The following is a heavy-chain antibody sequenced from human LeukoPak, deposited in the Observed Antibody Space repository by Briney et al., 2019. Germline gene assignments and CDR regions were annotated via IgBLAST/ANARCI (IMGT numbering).Heavy chain of an antibody. Sequence: GGSLRLSCAASGFTFSDYYMSWIRQAPGKGLEWVSYISSSGSTIYYADSVKGRFTISRDSAKNSLYLQMNSLRAEDTAVYYCARDNGRYYDILTGYYDYWGQGTLVTVSS. J-gene: IGHJ4*02. CDR2: ISSSGSTI. CDR1: GFTFSDYY. D-gene: IGHD3-9*01. V-gene: IGHV3-11*01. CDR3: ARDNGRYYDILTGYYDY.